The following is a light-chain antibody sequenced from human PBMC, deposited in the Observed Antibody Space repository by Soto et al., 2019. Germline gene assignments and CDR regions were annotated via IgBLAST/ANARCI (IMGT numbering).Light chain of an antibody. CDR3: QQSISAPLT. V-gene: IGKV1-39*01. J-gene: IGKJ4*01. CDR1: QSISIY. Sequence: DIPMTQSPSSLSASVGDRVTITCRASQSISIYLNWYQQKLGEAPKLLIYAASSLQSGVPSRFSGSGSGTDFTLTISSLQPEDYASYFCQQSISAPLTFGGGTKVEIK. CDR2: AAS.